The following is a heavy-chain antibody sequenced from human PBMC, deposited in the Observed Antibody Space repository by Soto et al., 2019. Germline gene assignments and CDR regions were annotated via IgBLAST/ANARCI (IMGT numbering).Heavy chain of an antibody. D-gene: IGHD6-6*01. CDR2: TYYRSKWYN. CDR1: GDSVSSNSAA. J-gene: IGHJ6*02. CDR3: ARDSSSSTVRYYYYYGMDV. Sequence: SQTLSLTCAISGDSVSSNSAAWNWIRQSPSRGLEWLGRTYYRSKWYNDYAVSVKSRITINPDTSKNQFSLQLNSVTPEDTAVYYCARDSSSSTVRYYYYYGMDVWGQGTTVNVSS. V-gene: IGHV6-1*01.